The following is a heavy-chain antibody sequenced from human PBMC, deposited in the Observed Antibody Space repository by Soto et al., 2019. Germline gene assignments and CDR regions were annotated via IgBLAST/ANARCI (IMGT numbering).Heavy chain of an antibody. J-gene: IGHJ4*02. V-gene: IGHV2-26*01. D-gene: IGHD3-22*01. CDR3: ARIVPLTALIRIYFDY. CDR1: GFSLYNGRMG. Sequence: QVTLEESGPVLVRPTETLTLTCTVSGFSLYNGRMGVSWIRQSPGKALEWLAHIFSDDDKSYSASLKNRLTISKDTSKSQVVLTMTNMDTVDTDTDYCARIVPLTALIRIYFDYWGQGTPFTVSS. CDR2: IFSDDDK.